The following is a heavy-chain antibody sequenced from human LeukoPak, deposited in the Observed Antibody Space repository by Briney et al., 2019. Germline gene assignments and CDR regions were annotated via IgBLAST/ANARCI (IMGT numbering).Heavy chain of an antibody. CDR1: GYTFTAYA. CDR3: ARDRYGDGFAHFDY. V-gene: IGHV1-2*02. D-gene: IGHD5-24*01. J-gene: IGHJ4*02. Sequence: GASVKVSCTSSGYTFTAYAMHWVRQAPGQGLEWMGWITPSGGANYAQKFQGRVTMTGDTSISTAYMDLSRLTSDDTAVYYCARDRYGDGFAHFDYWGQGTLATVSS. CDR2: ITPSGGA.